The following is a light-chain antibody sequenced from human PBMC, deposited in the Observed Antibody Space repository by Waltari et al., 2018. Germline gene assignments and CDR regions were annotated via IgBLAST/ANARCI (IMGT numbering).Light chain of an antibody. CDR3: QQYYSTPWT. Sequence: DIQMTQSTSSLSASVGDRVTITRRASQGIRHSLAWYQQKPGKAPKLLIYAASRLESGVPSRFSGSGSGTDYTLTISSLQPEDFATYYCQQYYSTPWTFGQGTKVEIK. CDR2: AAS. J-gene: IGKJ1*01. CDR1: QGIRHS. V-gene: IGKV1-NL1*01.